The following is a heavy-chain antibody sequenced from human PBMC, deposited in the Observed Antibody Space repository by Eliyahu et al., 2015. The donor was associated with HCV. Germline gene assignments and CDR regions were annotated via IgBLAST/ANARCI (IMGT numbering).Heavy chain of an antibody. Sequence: EVQLVESGGGLVKPGGSLRLSCAASGFTFSSYSMNWVRQAPGKGLEWVSSISSSSSYIYYADSVKGRFTISRDNAKNSLYLQMNSLRAEDTAVYYCARSLKYSSNQRGMDVWGQGTTVTVSS. CDR1: GFTFSSYS. CDR3: ARSLKYSSNQRGMDV. V-gene: IGHV3-21*01. CDR2: ISSSSSYI. D-gene: IGHD6-13*01. J-gene: IGHJ6*02.